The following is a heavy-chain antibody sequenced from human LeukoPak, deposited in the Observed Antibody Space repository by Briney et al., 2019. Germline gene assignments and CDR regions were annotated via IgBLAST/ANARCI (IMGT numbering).Heavy chain of an antibody. D-gene: IGHD5-18*01. CDR3: ARLSRQLVRDYYYGMDV. V-gene: IGHV1-8*01. J-gene: IGHJ6*02. Sequence: ASVKVSCKASGYTFSYDINWVQQATGQGLEWMGWMNPNSGDTDYAQKFQGRVTMTRNTSISTAYMELSSLTSEDTAVYYCARLSRQLVRDYYYGMDVWGQGTTVTVSS. CDR1: GYTFSYD. CDR2: MNPNSGDT.